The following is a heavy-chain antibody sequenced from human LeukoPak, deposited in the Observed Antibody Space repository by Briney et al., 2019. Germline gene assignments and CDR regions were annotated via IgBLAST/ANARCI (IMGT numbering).Heavy chain of an antibody. CDR2: IYYSGST. V-gene: IGHV4-59*01. CDR1: GGSISSYY. Sequence: PSQTLSLTCTVSGGSISSYYWSWIRQPPGKGLEWIGYIYYSGSTNYNPSLKSRVTISVDTSKNQFSLKLSSVTAADTAVYYCHSVADAFDIWGQGTMVTVSS. CDR3: HSVADAFDI. D-gene: IGHD4-23*01. J-gene: IGHJ3*02.